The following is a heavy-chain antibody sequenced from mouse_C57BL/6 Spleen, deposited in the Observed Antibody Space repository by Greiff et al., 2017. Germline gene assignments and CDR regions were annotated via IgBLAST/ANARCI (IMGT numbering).Heavy chain of an antibody. Sequence: QVQLQQPGAELVKPGASVKMSCKASGYTFTSYWITWVKQRPGQGLEWIGDIYPGSGSTNYNEKFKSKATLTVDTSSSTAYMQLSSLTSEDSAVYYCARELQLTGTRWYFDVWGTGTTVTVSS. D-gene: IGHD4-1*01. J-gene: IGHJ1*03. CDR1: GYTFTSYW. CDR2: IYPGSGST. V-gene: IGHV1-55*01. CDR3: ARELQLTGTRWYFDV.